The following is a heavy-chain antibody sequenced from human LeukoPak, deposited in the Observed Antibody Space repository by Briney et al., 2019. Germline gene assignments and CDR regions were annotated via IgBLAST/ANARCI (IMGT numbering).Heavy chain of an antibody. CDR3: ARAHRYCYGLDAFDI. D-gene: IGHD5-18*01. Sequence: GGSLRLSCAASGFTFSSYDMHWVRQATGKGLEWVSAIGTAGDTYYPGSVKGRFTISRENAKNSLYLQMNSLRAGDTAVYYCARAHRYCYGLDAFDIWGQGTMVTVSS. V-gene: IGHV3-13*01. CDR2: IGTAGDT. CDR1: GFTFSSYD. J-gene: IGHJ3*02.